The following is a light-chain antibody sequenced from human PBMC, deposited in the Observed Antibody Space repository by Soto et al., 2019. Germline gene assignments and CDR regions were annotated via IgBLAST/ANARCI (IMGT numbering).Light chain of an antibody. CDR1: QSVSRN. CDR3: QQYNNWPPWT. J-gene: IGKJ1*01. Sequence: EIVMTQSPATLSVSPGERVTLSCRASQSVSRNLAWYQQKPGQAPRLLIYGASTRATGIPARFSGSGSGTEFTLTISSLQSEDFAVYYCQQYNNWPPWTFGQGTKVEIK. CDR2: GAS. V-gene: IGKV3D-15*01.